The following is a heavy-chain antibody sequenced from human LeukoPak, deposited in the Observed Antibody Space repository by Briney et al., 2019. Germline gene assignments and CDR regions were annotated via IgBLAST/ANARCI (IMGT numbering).Heavy chain of an antibody. CDR1: GFTFSNAW. Sequence: GGSLRLSCAASGFTFSNAWMSWVRQAPGKGLEWVGRIKSKTDGGTTDYAAPVKGRFTISRDDSKNTLYLQMNSLKTEDTAVYYCTTGSCLGSYYYYGMDVWGQGTTVTVSS. CDR2: IKSKTDGGTT. D-gene: IGHD3-16*01. J-gene: IGHJ6*02. CDR3: TTGSCLGSYYYYGMDV. V-gene: IGHV3-15*01.